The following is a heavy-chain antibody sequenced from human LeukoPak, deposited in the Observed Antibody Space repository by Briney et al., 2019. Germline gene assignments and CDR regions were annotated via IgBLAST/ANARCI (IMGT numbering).Heavy chain of an antibody. CDR3: AAGCSSTSCYWYYYTDV. CDR2: INQSGST. V-gene: IGHV4-34*01. D-gene: IGHD2-2*01. Sequence: PSETLSLTCAVYGGSFSGDYWSWIRQPPGKGLEWIGEINQSGSTNYNPSLKSRVTISVGTSKKQFSLKLSPVTAADTAVYYCAAGCSSTSCYWYYYTDVWGKGTTVTVSS. CDR1: GGSFSGDY. J-gene: IGHJ6*03.